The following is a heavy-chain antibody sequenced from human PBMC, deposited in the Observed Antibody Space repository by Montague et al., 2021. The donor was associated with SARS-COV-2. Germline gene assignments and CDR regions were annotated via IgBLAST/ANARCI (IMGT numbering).Heavy chain of an antibody. D-gene: IGHD1-26*01. V-gene: IGHV3-11*01. CDR1: GFTFSDYY. CDR2: ISSSGSTI. CDR3: ARESGSGSYYDYFDY. Sequence: SLRLSCAASGFTFSDYYMSWIRQAPGKGLEWVSYISSSGSTIYYADSVKGRFTISRDNAKNSLYLQMNSLRAEDTAIYYYARESGSGSYYDYFDYWGQGTLVTVSS. J-gene: IGHJ4*02.